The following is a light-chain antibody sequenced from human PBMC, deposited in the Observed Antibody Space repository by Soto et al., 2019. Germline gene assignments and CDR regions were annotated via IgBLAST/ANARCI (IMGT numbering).Light chain of an antibody. J-gene: IGKJ1*01. CDR1: QSVNDDN. CDR2: DAY. CDR3: HQYGGSPT. V-gene: IGKV3-20*01. Sequence: EIVLTQSPGTLSLSPGERATLSCRASQSVNDDNFAWYQQKPGQPPRLLIFDAYSRASGIPDRFSGSGSGTDFSLTISRLEPEDSAVYYCHQYGGSPTFGQGTKVEIK.